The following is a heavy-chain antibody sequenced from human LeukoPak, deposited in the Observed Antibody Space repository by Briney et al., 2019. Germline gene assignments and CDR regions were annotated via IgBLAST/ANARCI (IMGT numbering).Heavy chain of an antibody. D-gene: IGHD3-22*01. CDR2: IYHSGST. CDR1: GGSISSSNW. Sequence: SGTLSLTCAVSGGSISSSNWWSWVRQPPGKGLEWIGEIYHSGSTYYNPSLKSRVTISVDTSKNQFSLKLSSVTAADTAVYYCARSRYYDSSGYYRPYYFDYWGQGTLVTVSS. CDR3: ARSRYYDSSGYYRPYYFDY. J-gene: IGHJ4*02. V-gene: IGHV4-4*02.